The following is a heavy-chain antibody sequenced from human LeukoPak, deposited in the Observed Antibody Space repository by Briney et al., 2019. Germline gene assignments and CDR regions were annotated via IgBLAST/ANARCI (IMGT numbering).Heavy chain of an antibody. CDR1: GFTVSSNY. J-gene: IGHJ4*02. V-gene: IGHV3-11*04. CDR2: ISGGGGTT. CDR3: ARDSRRGFGDPVDY. D-gene: IGHD3-10*01. Sequence: GGSLRLSCAASGFTVSSNYLGWVRQAPGKGLEWVSTISGGGGTTYYPDSVKGRFTISRDNAKNSLYLQMNSLRAEDTAVYYCARDSRRGFGDPVDYWGQGTLVTVSS.